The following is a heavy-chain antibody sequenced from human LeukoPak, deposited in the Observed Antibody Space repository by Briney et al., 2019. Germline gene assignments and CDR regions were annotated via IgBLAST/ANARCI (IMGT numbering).Heavy chain of an antibody. V-gene: IGHV4-38-2*02. J-gene: IGHJ6*02. Sequence: SETLSLTCTVSGYSISSGYYWGWIRQPPGKGLEWIGSIYHSGSTYYNPSLKSRVTISVDTSKNQFSLKLSSVTAADTAVYYCARAYCGGDCYYGDYYYGMDVWGQGTTVTVSS. CDR1: GYSISSGYY. D-gene: IGHD2-21*02. CDR2: IYHSGST. CDR3: ARAYCGGDCYYGDYYYGMDV.